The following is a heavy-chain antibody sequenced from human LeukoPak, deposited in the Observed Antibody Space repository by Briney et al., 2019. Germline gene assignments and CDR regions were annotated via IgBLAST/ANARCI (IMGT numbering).Heavy chain of an antibody. Sequence: PSETLSLTCTVSGYSISSGYYWGWIRQPPGKGLEWIGSIYHSGSTYYNPSLKSRVTISVDTSRNQFSLKLSSVTAADTAVYYCARVGDYDYVWGSYRYSPFDYWGQGTLVTVSS. V-gene: IGHV4-38-2*02. J-gene: IGHJ4*02. CDR2: IYHSGST. CDR1: GYSISSGYY. CDR3: ARVGDYDYVWGSYRYSPFDY. D-gene: IGHD3-16*02.